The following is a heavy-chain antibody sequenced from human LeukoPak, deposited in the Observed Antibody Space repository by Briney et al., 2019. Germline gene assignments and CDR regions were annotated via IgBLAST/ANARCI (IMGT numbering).Heavy chain of an antibody. D-gene: IGHD1-14*01. Sequence: SETLSLTCTVSGGSISSYYWSWIRQPPGKGLEWIGYIYYSGSTNYNPSLKSRVTISVDTSKNQFSLKLSSVTAADTAVYYCARDQPRAKGGFDYWGQGTLVTVSS. V-gene: IGHV4-59*01. CDR1: GGSISSYY. J-gene: IGHJ4*02. CDR2: IYYSGST. CDR3: ARDQPRAKGGFDY.